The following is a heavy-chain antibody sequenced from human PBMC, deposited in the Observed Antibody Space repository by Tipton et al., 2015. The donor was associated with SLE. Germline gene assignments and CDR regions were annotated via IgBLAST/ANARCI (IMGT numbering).Heavy chain of an antibody. J-gene: IGHJ2*01. CDR1: GGSISNYY. CDR3: ARLIVAGSYWYFDL. D-gene: IGHD5-12*01. CDR2: IYYSGST. V-gene: IGHV4-59*08. Sequence: TLSLTCTVSGGSISNYYWSWIRQPPGKGLEFIGYIYYSGSTNFNPSLKSRVTISVDTSKNQFSLNLNSVTAADTAVYFCARLIVAGSYWYFDLWGRGTLITVSS.